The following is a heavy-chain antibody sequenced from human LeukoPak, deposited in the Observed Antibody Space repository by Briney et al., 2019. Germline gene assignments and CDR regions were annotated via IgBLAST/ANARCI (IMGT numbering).Heavy chain of an antibody. Sequence: GGSLRLSCAASGFTFSDYYMSWIRQAPGKGLEWVSYISSSGSTMYYADSVKGRFTISRDNAKNSQYLQMNSLRAEDTAVYYCARDGPGVVVPAAPDVWGKGTTVTVSS. V-gene: IGHV3-11*01. D-gene: IGHD2-2*01. CDR2: ISSSGSTM. CDR1: GFTFSDYY. CDR3: ARDGPGVVVPAAPDV. J-gene: IGHJ6*04.